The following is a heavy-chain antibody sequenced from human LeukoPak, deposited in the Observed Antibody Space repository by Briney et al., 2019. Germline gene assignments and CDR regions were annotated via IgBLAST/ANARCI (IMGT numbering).Heavy chain of an antibody. D-gene: IGHD2-2*01. CDR3: AREAALVVPAATLNWFDP. CDR1: GFTFSSYA. Sequence: GGSLRLSCAASGFTFSSYAMSWVRQAPGKGLEWVSAISGSGGSTYYADSVKGRFTISRDNSKNTLYLQMNSLRAEDTAVYYCAREAALVVPAATLNWFDPWGQGTLVTVSS. J-gene: IGHJ5*02. V-gene: IGHV3-23*01. CDR2: ISGSGGST.